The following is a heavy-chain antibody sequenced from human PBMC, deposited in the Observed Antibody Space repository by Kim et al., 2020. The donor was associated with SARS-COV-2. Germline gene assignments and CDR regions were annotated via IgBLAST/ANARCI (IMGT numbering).Heavy chain of an antibody. Sequence: ASVKVSCKVSGYTLTELSMHWVRQAPGKGLEWMGGFDPEDGETIYAQKFQGRVTMTEDTSTDTAYMELSSLRSEDTAVYYCATDLKLSPHWNVWFDPWGQGTLVTVSS. CDR1: GYTLTELS. CDR3: ATDLKLSPHWNVWFDP. D-gene: IGHD1-1*01. J-gene: IGHJ5*02. V-gene: IGHV1-24*01. CDR2: FDPEDGET.